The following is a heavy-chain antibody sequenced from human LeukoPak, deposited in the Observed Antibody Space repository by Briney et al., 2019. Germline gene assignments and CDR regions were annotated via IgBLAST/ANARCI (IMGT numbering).Heavy chain of an antibody. Sequence: GGSLRLSCAASGFTFNNYAMSWVRQAPGKGLEWVSAISGSGGSTYYADSVKGRFTISRDNSKNTLYLQMNSLRAEDTAVYYCAKFRGSGRTVDAFDIWGQGTMVTVSS. CDR1: GFTFNNYA. D-gene: IGHD6-19*01. J-gene: IGHJ3*02. CDR2: ISGSGGST. CDR3: AKFRGSGRTVDAFDI. V-gene: IGHV3-23*01.